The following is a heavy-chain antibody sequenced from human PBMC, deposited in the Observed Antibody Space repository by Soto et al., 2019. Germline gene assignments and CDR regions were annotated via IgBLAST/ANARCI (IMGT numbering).Heavy chain of an antibody. CDR1: GGSISSSSYY. Sequence: SETLSLTCTVSGGSISSSSYYWGWIRQPPGKGLEWIGSIYYSGSTYYNPSLKSRVTISVDTSKNQFSLKLSSVTTADTAVYYCATTHYDILTGYNWGQGTLVTVSS. J-gene: IGHJ4*02. V-gene: IGHV4-39*01. D-gene: IGHD3-9*01. CDR2: IYYSGST. CDR3: ATTHYDILTGYN.